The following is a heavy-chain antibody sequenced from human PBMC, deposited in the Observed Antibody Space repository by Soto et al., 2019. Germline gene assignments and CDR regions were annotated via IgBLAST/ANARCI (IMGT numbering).Heavy chain of an antibody. Sequence: QVQLVQSGAEVRKPGSSVKVSCKASGVTFSSYTISWVRQAPGQGLEWMGRIIPVLGVANYAPKFQGRLTIIADETTSTVYMDLSSLRSEVTAMYYASWLSNGDADVSDFWGQGTFITVSS. CDR2: IIPVLGVA. V-gene: IGHV1-69*02. D-gene: IGHD2-15*01. J-gene: IGHJ3*01. CDR1: GVTFSSYT. CDR3: SWLSNGDADVSDF.